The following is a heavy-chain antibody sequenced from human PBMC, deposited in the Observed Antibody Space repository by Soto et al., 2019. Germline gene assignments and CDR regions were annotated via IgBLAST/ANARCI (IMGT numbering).Heavy chain of an antibody. D-gene: IGHD2-21*02. CDR3: ARDLRVTGPDY. CDR2: IYYSGST. Sequence: QVQLQESGPGLVKPSQTLSLTCTVSGGSISSGDYYWSWIHQPPGKGLEWIGYIYYSGSTYHNPSLKSRVTISVDTSKNQFSLKVSSVTAADTAVYYCARDLRVTGPDYWGQGTLVTVSS. CDR1: GGSISSGDYY. J-gene: IGHJ4*02. V-gene: IGHV4-30-4*01.